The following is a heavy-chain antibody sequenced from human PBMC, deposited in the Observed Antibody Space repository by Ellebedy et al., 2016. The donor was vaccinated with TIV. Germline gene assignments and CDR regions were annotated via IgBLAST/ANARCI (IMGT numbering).Heavy chain of an antibody. CDR2: INTGSSYT. J-gene: IGHJ4*02. CDR1: GFTFSDYH. D-gene: IGHD3-10*01. Sequence: GESLKISCAASGFTFSDYHMSWIRQAPGRGLEWISYINTGSSYTKYADSVWGRFTNSRDNSKRSLYLQMNNLRVEDTGVYYCAREGNHKPFDYWGQGTLVTVSS. V-gene: IGHV3-11*06. CDR3: AREGNHKPFDY.